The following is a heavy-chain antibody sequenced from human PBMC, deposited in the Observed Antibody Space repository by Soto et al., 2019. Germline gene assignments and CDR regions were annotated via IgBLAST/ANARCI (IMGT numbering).Heavy chain of an antibody. CDR3: EREDYGMDV. Sequence: QVQLQESGPGLVKPSETLSLTCTVSGGSISSYYWSWIRQPPGKGLEWIGYIYYSGSTNYNPSLKSRVTIAVDTSKNQSSLKLSSVTAADTAVYYCEREDYGMDVWGQGTAVTVSS. J-gene: IGHJ6*02. V-gene: IGHV4-59*01. CDR1: GGSISSYY. CDR2: IYYSGST.